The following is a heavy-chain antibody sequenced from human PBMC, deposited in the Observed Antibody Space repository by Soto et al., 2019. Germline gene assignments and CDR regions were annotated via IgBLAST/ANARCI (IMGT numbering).Heavy chain of an antibody. CDR1: GGSISSGGYY. CDR3: ASRPTGALPYFDS. J-gene: IGHJ4*02. D-gene: IGHD6-6*01. Sequence: SETLSLTCTVSGGSISSGGYYWSWIRQHPGKGLEWIGYIFYSGTTYYNPSLKSRVTISVDTSKNQFSLKLSSVTAADTAVYYCASRPTGALPYFDSWGQGTLVTVPQ. CDR2: IFYSGTT. V-gene: IGHV4-31*03.